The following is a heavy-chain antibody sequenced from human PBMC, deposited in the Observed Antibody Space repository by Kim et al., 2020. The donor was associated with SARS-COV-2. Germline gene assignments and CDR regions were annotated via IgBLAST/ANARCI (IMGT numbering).Heavy chain of an antibody. Sequence: GGSLRLSCAASGFTFSSYSMNWVRQAPGKGLEWVSSISSSSCNIYYAASVKGRFTISSDTANNSLYLQINRLSADDTAVYYCARGGSVVRDYYYYYGMD. CDR2: ISSSSCNI. CDR3: ARGGSVVRDYYYYYGMD. J-gene: IGHJ6*01. CDR1: GFTFSSYS. V-gene: IGHV3-21*01. D-gene: IGHD2-21*01.